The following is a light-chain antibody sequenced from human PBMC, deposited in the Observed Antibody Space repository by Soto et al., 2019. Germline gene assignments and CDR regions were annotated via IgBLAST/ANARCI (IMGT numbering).Light chain of an antibody. CDR3: SSYTSSSTLYV. CDR2: EVN. V-gene: IGLV2-14*01. CDR1: SSDVGSYTY. J-gene: IGLJ1*01. Sequence: QSALTQPASVSGSPRQSITISCTGASSDVGSYTYVSWYQQHPGKAPKLMIYEVNNRPSGVSNRFSGSKSGNTASLTISGLQGEDEADYYCSSYTSSSTLYVFGTGTKLTVL.